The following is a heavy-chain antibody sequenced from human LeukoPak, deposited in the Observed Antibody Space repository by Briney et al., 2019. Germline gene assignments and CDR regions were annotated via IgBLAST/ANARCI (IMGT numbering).Heavy chain of an antibody. D-gene: IGHD4-17*01. J-gene: IGHJ4*02. CDR3: ARASHDYGDYSHFDY. V-gene: IGHV4-28*03. CDR2: IYYSGST. CDR1: GYSISSSNW. Sequence: SETLSLTCAVSGYSISSSNWWGWIRQPPGKGLEWIGYIYYSGSTYYNPSLKSRVTISVDTSKNQFSLKLSSVTAADTAVYYCARASHDYGDYSHFDYWGQGTLVTVSS.